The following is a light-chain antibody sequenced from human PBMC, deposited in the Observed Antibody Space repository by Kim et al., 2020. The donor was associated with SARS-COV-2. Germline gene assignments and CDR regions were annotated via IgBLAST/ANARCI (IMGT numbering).Light chain of an antibody. CDR3: QVWETTTDPVV. V-gene: IGLV3-21*01. J-gene: IGLJ2*01. Sequence: SYELTQPPSVSVAPGQTARITCGGDNIGANTVHWYQQKPGQAPVLVISYDTDRPSGIPDRFSGSSSGSTATLTISRVEAGDEADYYCQVWETTTDPVVFGGGTQLTV. CDR1: NIGANT. CDR2: YDT.